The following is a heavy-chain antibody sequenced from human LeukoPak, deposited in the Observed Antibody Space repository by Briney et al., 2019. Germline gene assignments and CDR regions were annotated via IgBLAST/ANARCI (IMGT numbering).Heavy chain of an antibody. J-gene: IGHJ4*02. V-gene: IGHV3-49*04. CDR1: GFTFGDYY. CDR2: IRSKAYGGTT. CDR3: NRQHYGDY. Sequence: GESLKISCTASGFTFGDYYMSWVRQAPGKGLEWVGFIRSKAYGGTTEYAASVKGRFTISRDDSKNIAYLQMNSLKTDDTAMYYCNRQHYGDYWGQGTLVTVSS.